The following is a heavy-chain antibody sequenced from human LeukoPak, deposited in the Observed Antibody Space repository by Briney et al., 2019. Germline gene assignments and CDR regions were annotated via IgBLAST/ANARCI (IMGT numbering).Heavy chain of an antibody. J-gene: IGHJ6*02. Sequence: PGRSLRLSCAASGFTFSSYGMHWVRQAPGKGLEWVAVIWYDGSNKYYADSVKGRFTISRDSSKNTLYLQMNSLRAEDTAVYYCARAGSYSTFDYGMDVWGQGTTVTVSS. CDR2: IWYDGSNK. CDR1: GFTFSSYG. V-gene: IGHV3-33*01. D-gene: IGHD6-13*01. CDR3: ARAGSYSTFDYGMDV.